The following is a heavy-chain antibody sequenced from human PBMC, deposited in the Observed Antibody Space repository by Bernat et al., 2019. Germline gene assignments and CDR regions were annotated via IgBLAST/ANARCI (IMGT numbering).Heavy chain of an antibody. V-gene: IGHV3-7*04. CDR3: ARDYPGDCSSASCPGVFDY. J-gene: IGHJ4*02. CDR1: GFTFSSYC. CDR2: IKQDGSGK. Sequence: EVQLVESGGGLVQPGGSLRLSCAVSGFTFSSYCMSCVRQAPGKGLEWVSRIKQDGSGKYYVDSVKGRFTISRDNADNSLYLQMNDLRAEDTAVYFCARDYPGDCSSASCPGVFDYWGQGTLVTVSS. D-gene: IGHD2-2*01.